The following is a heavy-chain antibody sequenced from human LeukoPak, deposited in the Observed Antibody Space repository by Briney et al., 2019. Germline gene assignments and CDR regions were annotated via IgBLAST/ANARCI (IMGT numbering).Heavy chain of an antibody. V-gene: IGHV4-38-2*02. CDR3: AGVPGPNWFDP. CDR1: AYSISSGYY. CDR2: IYHSGST. J-gene: IGHJ5*02. Sequence: SETLSLTCTVSAYSISSGYYWGWIRQPPGKGLEWIGSIYHSGSTYYNSSLQSRVTISVDTSKDQFSLKLSSVTAADTAMYYCAGVPGPNWFDPWGQGTLVTVSS.